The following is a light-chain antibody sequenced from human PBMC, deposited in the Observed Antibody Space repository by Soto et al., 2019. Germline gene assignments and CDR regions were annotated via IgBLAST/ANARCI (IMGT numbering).Light chain of an antibody. CDR3: ISYKTDDTFL. CDR2: DVN. V-gene: IGLV2-8*01. Sequence: QSVLTQPPSASGSPGQSLTISCTGTSSDVGAHNYVSWYQQNPGKAPKLMLYDVNKRPSGVPDRFSGSKSGNTASLTVSGLQADDEAEYFCISYKTDDTFLFGTGTKVTV. J-gene: IGLJ1*01. CDR1: SSDVGAHNY.